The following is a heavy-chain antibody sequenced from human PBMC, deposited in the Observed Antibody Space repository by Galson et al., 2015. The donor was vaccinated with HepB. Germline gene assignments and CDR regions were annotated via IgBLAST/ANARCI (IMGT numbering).Heavy chain of an antibody. Sequence: SLRLSCAASGFTFSSYAMSWVRQAPGKGLEWVSAISGSGGSTYYADSVKGRFTISRDNSKNTLYLQMNSLRAEDTAVYYCAKDRDSSGPGRWLLLPTSMDVWGQGTTVTVSS. V-gene: IGHV3-23*01. D-gene: IGHD6-19*01. CDR1: GFTFSSYA. J-gene: IGHJ6*02. CDR3: AKDRDSSGPGRWLLLPTSMDV. CDR2: ISGSGGST.